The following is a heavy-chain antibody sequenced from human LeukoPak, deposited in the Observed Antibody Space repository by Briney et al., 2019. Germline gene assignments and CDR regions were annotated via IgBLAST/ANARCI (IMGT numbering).Heavy chain of an antibody. D-gene: IGHD5-24*01. CDR1: GGSISSYY. CDR3: ARVRWLRIDY. Sequence: SETLSLTCTVSGGSISSYYWSWIRQPPGKGLEWIGYIYYSGSTNYNPSLKSRVTISVDTSKNQFSLKLSSVTAADTAVYYCARVRWLRIDYWGQGTLVTVSS. CDR2: IYYSGST. J-gene: IGHJ4*02. V-gene: IGHV4-59*12.